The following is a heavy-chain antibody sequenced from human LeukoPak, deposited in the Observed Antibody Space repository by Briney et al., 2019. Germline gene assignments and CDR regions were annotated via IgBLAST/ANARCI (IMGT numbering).Heavy chain of an antibody. Sequence: PSETLSLTCTVSGGSISSSSYYWGWIRQPPGKGLEWIGSIYYSGSTYYNPSLKSRVTISVDTSKNQFSLKLSSVTAADTAVYYCAREADYYGSGRPSDAFDIWGQGTMVTVSS. D-gene: IGHD3-10*01. V-gene: IGHV4-39*02. CDR2: IYYSGST. CDR3: AREADYYGSGRPSDAFDI. J-gene: IGHJ3*02. CDR1: GGSISSSSYY.